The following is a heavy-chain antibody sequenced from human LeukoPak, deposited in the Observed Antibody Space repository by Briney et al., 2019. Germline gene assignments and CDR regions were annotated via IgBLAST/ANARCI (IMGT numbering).Heavy chain of an antibody. CDR1: GSSISSGQY. CDR3: ARHSSRRYDSAFDI. V-gene: IGHV4-38-2*01. Sequence: PSETLSLTCAVSGSSISSGQYWGWIRQPPGKGLECIGSIYDSGNINYSPSLKSRVTISVDVSKNQFSLNLRSETAEDTAVYYCARHSSRRYDSAFDIWGQGTMVTVSS. CDR2: IYDSGNI. D-gene: IGHD3-22*01. J-gene: IGHJ3*02.